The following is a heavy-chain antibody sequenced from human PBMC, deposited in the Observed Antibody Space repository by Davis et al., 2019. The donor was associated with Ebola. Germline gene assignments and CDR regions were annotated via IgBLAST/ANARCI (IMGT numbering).Heavy chain of an antibody. V-gene: IGHV3-48*04. D-gene: IGHD3-16*01. CDR1: GFTLSSYG. J-gene: IGHJ3*02. Sequence: PGGSLRLSCAASGFTLSSYGMHWVRQAPGKRLEWVSYISSSGSTIYYADSVKGRFTISRDNAKNSMYLQMNSLRADDTAVYYCARVGASLRIWGQGTTVTVSS. CDR2: ISSSGSTI. CDR3: ARVGASLRI.